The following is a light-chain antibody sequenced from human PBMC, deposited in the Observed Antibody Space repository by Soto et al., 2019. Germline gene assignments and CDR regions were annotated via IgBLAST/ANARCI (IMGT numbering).Light chain of an antibody. Sequence: QSVLTQPASVSGSPGQSITISCTGTSSGVGGFNYVSWYQQHPGKAPKLMIYDVTNRPSGVSYRFSGSKSGNTASLTISGLQAEDEADYYCKSYTSSSTYVFGTGTKVTVL. V-gene: IGLV2-14*03. CDR1: SSGVGGFNY. J-gene: IGLJ1*01. CDR3: KSYTSSSTYV. CDR2: DVT.